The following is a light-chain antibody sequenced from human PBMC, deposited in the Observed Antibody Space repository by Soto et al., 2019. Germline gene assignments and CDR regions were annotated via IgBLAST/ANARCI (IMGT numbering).Light chain of an antibody. CDR3: QSYDRSLRGVV. CDR1: SSNIGADSD. V-gene: IGLV1-40*01. Sequence: QSALTQPPSVSGAPGQRVTLSCTGSSSNIGADSDVHWYQQLPGRAPKLLIYGNINRPSGVPDRFSGSKSGTSASLAITGLQSEDEADYYCQSYDRSLRGVVFGGGTKLTVL. CDR2: GNI. J-gene: IGLJ2*01.